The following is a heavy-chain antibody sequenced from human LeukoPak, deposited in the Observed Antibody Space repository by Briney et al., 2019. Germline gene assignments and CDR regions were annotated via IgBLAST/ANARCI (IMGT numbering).Heavy chain of an antibody. V-gene: IGHV3-48*01. CDR1: GFTFSSYS. D-gene: IGHD4-17*01. CDR2: ISSSSSTI. CDR3: ARDHLYGDYPFDY. J-gene: IGHJ4*02. Sequence: SGGSLRLSXAASGFTFSSYSMNWVRQAPGKGVEWVSYISSSSSTIYYADSVKGRFTISRDNAKNSLYLQMNSLRAEDTAVYYCARDHLYGDYPFDYWGQGTLVTVSS.